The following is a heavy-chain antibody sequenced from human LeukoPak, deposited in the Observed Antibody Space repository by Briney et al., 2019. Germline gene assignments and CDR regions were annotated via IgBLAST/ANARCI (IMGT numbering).Heavy chain of an antibody. D-gene: IGHD5-18*01. CDR2: VSAGHHA. CDR3: VREARGYHYTYFDY. Sequence: GGSLRLSCTASGLTLGGHDMHWVRRTTGDGLEWVAAVSAGHHAFYAGSVRGRFTVSREDAKNSLFLQMNSLRAGDTAIYYCVREARGYHYTYFDYWGQGSLVTVSS. V-gene: IGHV3-13*01. J-gene: IGHJ4*02. CDR1: GLTLGGHD.